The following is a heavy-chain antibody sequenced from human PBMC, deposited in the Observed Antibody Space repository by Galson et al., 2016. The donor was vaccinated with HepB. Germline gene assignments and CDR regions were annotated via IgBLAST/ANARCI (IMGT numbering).Heavy chain of an antibody. CDR2: ISVYNGRT. J-gene: IGHJ4*02. V-gene: IGHV1-18*01. CDR3: ATCDWWSTPYCGAY. D-gene: IGHD2-8*02. CDR1: GYTSSSYG. Sequence: SVKVSCKASGYTSSSYGICWVRQAPGQRLEWMGWISVYNGRTAYAHKLVGRVTMTADTSTNTAYMELRSLASDDTAGYYCATCDWWSTPYCGAYRGQGSVVTVSS.